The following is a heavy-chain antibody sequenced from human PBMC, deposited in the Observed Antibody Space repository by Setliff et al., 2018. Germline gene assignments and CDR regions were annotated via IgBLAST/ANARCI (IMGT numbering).Heavy chain of an antibody. J-gene: IGHJ5*02. CDR2: IYSSGST. D-gene: IGHD3-22*01. Sequence: SETLSLTCTVSGGSISSSYWSWIRQPPGKGLEWIGYIYSSGSTNNNPSLKSRTTISVDTSKNQFSLKLSSVTAADTAVYYCTRAANYDSSGYYGFWFDPRGQGTRVTV. CDR1: GGSISSSY. V-gene: IGHV4-59*01. CDR3: TRAANYDSSGYYGFWFDP.